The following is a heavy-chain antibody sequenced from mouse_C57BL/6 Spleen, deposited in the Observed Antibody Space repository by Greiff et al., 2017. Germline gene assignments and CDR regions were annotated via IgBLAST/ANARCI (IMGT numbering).Heavy chain of an antibody. Sequence: EVQLQQSGPELVKPGASVKISCKASGYTFTDYYMNWVKQSHGKSLEWIGDINPNNGGTSYNQKFKGKATLTVDKSSSTAYMELRSLTSEDSAVYYCARSGDYDVGGYWGQGTTLTVSS. CDR1: GYTFTDYY. CDR2: INPNNGGT. D-gene: IGHD2-4*01. V-gene: IGHV1-26*01. CDR3: ARSGDYDVGGY. J-gene: IGHJ2*01.